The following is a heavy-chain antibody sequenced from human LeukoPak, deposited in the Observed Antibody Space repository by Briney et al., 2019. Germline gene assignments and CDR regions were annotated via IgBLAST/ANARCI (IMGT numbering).Heavy chain of an antibody. J-gene: IGHJ5*02. V-gene: IGHV1-24*01. D-gene: IGHD4-17*01. Sequence: ASVTVSCLLSGYTLTELSIHWVRQAPGHGLEWMGGFEPEDGETIYAQKFQGRVTMTEDTSTDTAYMELSSLRSEDTAVYYCATGVRDDYGEEWFDPWGQGTLVSVSS. CDR2: FEPEDGET. CDR3: ATGVRDDYGEEWFDP. CDR1: GYTLTELS.